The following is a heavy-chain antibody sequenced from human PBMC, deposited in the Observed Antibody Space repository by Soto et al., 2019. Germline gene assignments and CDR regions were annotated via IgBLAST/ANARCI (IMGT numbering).Heavy chain of an antibody. J-gene: IGHJ4*02. CDR3: ARAKGSGCYSGPYYFDY. Sequence: SETLSLTCAVYGGSFSGYYWSWIRQPPGKGLEWIGEINHSGSTNYNPSLKSRVTISVDTSKNQFSLKLSSVTAADTAVYYCARAKGSGCYSGPYYFDYWGQGTLVTVSS. CDR2: INHSGST. CDR1: GGSFSGYY. D-gene: IGHD3-22*01. V-gene: IGHV4-34*01.